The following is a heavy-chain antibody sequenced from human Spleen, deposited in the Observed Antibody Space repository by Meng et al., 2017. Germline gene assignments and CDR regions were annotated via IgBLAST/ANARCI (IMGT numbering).Heavy chain of an antibody. CDR2: IYPGDSDT. D-gene: IGHD6-13*01. CDR3: ARQIAAAAFDAFDI. J-gene: IGHJ3*02. Sequence: KVSCKGSGYSFTSYWIGWVRQMPGKGLEWMGIIYPGDSDTRYSPSFQGQVTISADKSISTAYLQWSSLKASDTAMYYCARQIAAAAFDAFDIWGQGTMVTVSS. V-gene: IGHV5-51*01. CDR1: GYSFTSYW.